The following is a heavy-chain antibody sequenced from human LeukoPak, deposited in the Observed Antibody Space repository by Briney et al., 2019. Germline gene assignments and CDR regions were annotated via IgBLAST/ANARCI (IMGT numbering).Heavy chain of an antibody. J-gene: IGHJ4*02. CDR1: GFTFSSYA. V-gene: IGHV3-30-3*01. CDR2: ILYDGSIQ. Sequence: PGGSLRLSCTASGFTFSSYAMHWVRQAPGKGLEWVSSILYDGSIQYYADSVKGRFTISRDNSKNTLHLQMNSLRAEDTAVYYCAKDRARGGTTDFDYWGQGTLVTVSS. CDR3: AKDRARGGTTDFDY. D-gene: IGHD1-7*01.